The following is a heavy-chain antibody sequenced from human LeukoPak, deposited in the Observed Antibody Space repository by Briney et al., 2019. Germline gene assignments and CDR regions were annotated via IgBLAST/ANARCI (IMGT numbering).Heavy chain of an antibody. CDR3: ARHPVLRYLGT. D-gene: IGHD3-9*01. Sequence: SETLSLTCTVSGGSISSSNYYWGWIRQPPGKGLGWIGSIYYSGSTYYNPSLKSRVTISVDTSKNQFSLKLSSVSAADTAVYYCARHPVLRYLGTWGQGTLVTVSS. CDR1: GGSISSSNYY. CDR2: IYYSGST. J-gene: IGHJ4*02. V-gene: IGHV4-39*01.